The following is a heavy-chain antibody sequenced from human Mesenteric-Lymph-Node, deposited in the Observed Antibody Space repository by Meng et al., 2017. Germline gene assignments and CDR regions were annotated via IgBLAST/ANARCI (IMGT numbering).Heavy chain of an antibody. D-gene: IGHD6-6*01. CDR2: ISSSSSYI. CDR3: ARDGTGGSSSLSFDY. CDR1: GFTFSSYS. V-gene: IGHV3-21*01. Sequence: GESLKISCAASGFTFSSYSMNWVRQAPGKGLEWVSSISSSSSYIYYADSVKGRFTISRDNAKNSLYLQMNSLRAEDTAVYYCARDGTGGSSSLSFDYWGQGTLVTVSS. J-gene: IGHJ4*02.